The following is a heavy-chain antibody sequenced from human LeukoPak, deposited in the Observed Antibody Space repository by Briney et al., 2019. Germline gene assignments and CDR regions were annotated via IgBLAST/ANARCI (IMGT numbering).Heavy chain of an antibody. CDR3: TRGHSSGWYYFDY. Sequence: GGSLRLSCAASGFAFSNYAMNWVRQAPGRGLEWVSTISGGGGTTHYADSVKGQFIISRDNSKNTLYLQMNSLRVEDTAVYYCTRGHSSGWYYFDYWGHGTLVTVSS. CDR1: GFAFSNYA. D-gene: IGHD6-19*01. CDR2: ISGGGGTT. J-gene: IGHJ4*01. V-gene: IGHV3-23*01.